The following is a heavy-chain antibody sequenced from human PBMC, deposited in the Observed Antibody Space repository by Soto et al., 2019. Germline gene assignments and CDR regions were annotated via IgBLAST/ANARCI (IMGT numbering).Heavy chain of an antibody. CDR2: TSFDGSTK. Sequence: QVHLVESGGGVVQPGRTLRLSCVASGFIFRSFALHWVRQAPGKGLEWVAVTSFDGSTKYYADSVRGRFTITKDDSAYIVYLGMNVLTPEDTVTYCCARDGASSTEANIKYGLAAWGQGTTVLVS. CDR3: ARDGASSTEANIKYGLAA. CDR1: GFIFRSFA. V-gene: IGHV3-30-3*01. D-gene: IGHD2-2*01. J-gene: IGHJ6*02.